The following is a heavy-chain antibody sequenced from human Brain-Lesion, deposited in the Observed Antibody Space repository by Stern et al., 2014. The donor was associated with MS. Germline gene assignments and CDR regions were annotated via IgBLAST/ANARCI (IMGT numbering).Heavy chain of an antibody. D-gene: IGHD1-14*01. CDR2: IYHSGGT. Sequence: VHLVESGPGLVKPSGTLSLTCAVSGGSISSSNWWSWVRQSPGKGLEWIGEIYHSGGTKYSPSFEGRVIISVDKSKNQFSLKLSYVTAADTAVYYCARELPDLNAFDIWGQGTMVTVSS. J-gene: IGHJ3*02. V-gene: IGHV4-4*02. CDR1: GGSISSSNW. CDR3: ARELPDLNAFDI.